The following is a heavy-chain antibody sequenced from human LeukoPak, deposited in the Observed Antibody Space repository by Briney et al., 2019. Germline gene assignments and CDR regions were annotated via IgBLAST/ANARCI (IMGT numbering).Heavy chain of an antibody. CDR3: ARGYCSGGSGYSLYFDY. J-gene: IGHJ4*02. Sequence: PSETLSLTRTVSGGSIGSGSYGWSWLRQPAGKGLEWIGRIYTSGSTNYHPSRKSRVTISVDTSTIQFAIKLSSLTAADTAVYYCARGYCSGGSGYSLYFDYWGQGTLVTVSS. CDR2: IYTSGST. CDR1: GGSIGSGSYG. D-gene: IGHD2-15*01. V-gene: IGHV4-61*02.